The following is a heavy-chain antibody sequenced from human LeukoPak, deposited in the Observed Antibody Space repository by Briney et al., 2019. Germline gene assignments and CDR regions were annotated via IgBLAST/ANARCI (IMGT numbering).Heavy chain of an antibody. J-gene: IGHJ3*02. CDR1: GGSISSSSYY. D-gene: IGHD1-26*01. CDR2: IYYSGST. Sequence: ASETLSLTCTVSGGSISSSSYYWGWIRQPPGKGLEWIGSIYYSGSTYYNPSLKSRVTISVDTSKNQFSLKLSSVTAADTAVYYCARDGRYYYAFDIWGQGTMVTVSS. V-gene: IGHV4-39*07. CDR3: ARDGRYYYAFDI.